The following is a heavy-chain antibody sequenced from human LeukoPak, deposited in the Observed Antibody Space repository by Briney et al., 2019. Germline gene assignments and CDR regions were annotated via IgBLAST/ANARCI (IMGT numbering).Heavy chain of an antibody. D-gene: IGHD3-10*01. Sequence: GGSLSLSCAASGFTFSSYAVSWVRQAPGKGLEWVSAISGSGGSTYYAESVKGRFTISRDNSKNTLHLQMNSLRAEDTAVYYCAKDSSASYASGSYSFDYWGQGTLVTVSS. CDR2: ISGSGGST. J-gene: IGHJ4*02. CDR1: GFTFSSYA. CDR3: AKDSSASYASGSYSFDY. V-gene: IGHV3-23*01.